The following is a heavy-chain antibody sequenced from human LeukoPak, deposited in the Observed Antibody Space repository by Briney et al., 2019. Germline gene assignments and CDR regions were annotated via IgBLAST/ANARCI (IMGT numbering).Heavy chain of an antibody. Sequence: SGPTLVKPTQTLTLTCTFSGFSLSTSGVGVGWIRQPPGKALEWLALIYWNDDKRYSPSLKSRLTITKDTSKNQVVLTMTNMDPVDTATYYCAHTGTDFWSGYTNWFDPWGPGTLVTVSS. D-gene: IGHD3-3*01. CDR2: IYWNDDK. CDR1: GFSLSTSGVG. J-gene: IGHJ5*02. V-gene: IGHV2-5*01. CDR3: AHTGTDFWSGYTNWFDP.